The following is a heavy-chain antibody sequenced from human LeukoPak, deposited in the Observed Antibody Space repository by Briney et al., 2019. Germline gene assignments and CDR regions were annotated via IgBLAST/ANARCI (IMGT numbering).Heavy chain of an antibody. CDR3: AKVGAGYYPFDY. D-gene: IGHD1-26*01. CDR2: IIDSGGGGGT. CDR1: GFAFSNYA. V-gene: IGHV3-23*01. Sequence: GGSLRLSCAASGFAFSNYAMSWVRQAPGRGLESVSVIIDSGGGGGTHYADSVKGRFTISRDDSRDTVYLRMNSLRAEDTAIYYCAKVGAGYYPFDYWGQGTLVTVSS. J-gene: IGHJ4*02.